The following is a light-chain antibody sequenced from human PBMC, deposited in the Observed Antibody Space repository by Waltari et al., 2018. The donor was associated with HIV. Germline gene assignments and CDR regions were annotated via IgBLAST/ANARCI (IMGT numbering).Light chain of an antibody. CDR3: YSTDTTGYERV. CDR1: TLPKRN. J-gene: IGLJ3*02. CDR2: DDN. Sequence: SYELTQPPSVSVYPGQTATIPCSGDTLPKRNAYWYQQRSGQAPVLVIYDDNKRPSGIPERFSGSTSGTMATLTVSRAQVEDEADYYCYSTDTTGYERVFGGGTKLTVL. V-gene: IGLV3-10*01.